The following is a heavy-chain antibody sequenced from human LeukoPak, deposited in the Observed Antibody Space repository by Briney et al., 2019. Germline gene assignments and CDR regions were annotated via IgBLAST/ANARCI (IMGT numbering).Heavy chain of an antibody. J-gene: IGHJ5*02. CDR1: GASISTYY. Sequence: SETLSLTCTVSGASISTYYWSWIRQPPGKGLEWIGYINYSGNAHYNPSLKSRVTISVDTSKNQFSLKLSSVTAADTAVYVCARRGCSGGNCSPGWFDPWGQGTLVTVSS. CDR2: INYSGNA. V-gene: IGHV4-59*08. CDR3: ARRGCSGGNCSPGWFDP. D-gene: IGHD2-15*01.